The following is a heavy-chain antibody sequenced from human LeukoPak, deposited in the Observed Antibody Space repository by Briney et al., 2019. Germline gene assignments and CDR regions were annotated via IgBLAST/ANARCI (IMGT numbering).Heavy chain of an antibody. J-gene: IGHJ4*02. Sequence: SETLSLTCAVYGGSFSDYYWSWIRQPPGKGLEWIGEINHSGSTNYNPSLKSRVTISVDTSKNQFSLKLSSVTAADTAVYYCARRLVGATCDYWGQGTLVTVSS. CDR2: INHSGST. CDR3: ARRLVGATCDY. V-gene: IGHV4-34*01. D-gene: IGHD1-26*01. CDR1: GGSFSDYY.